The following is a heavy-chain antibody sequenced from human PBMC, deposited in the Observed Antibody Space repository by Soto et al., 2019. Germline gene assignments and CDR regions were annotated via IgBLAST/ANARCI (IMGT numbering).Heavy chain of an antibody. CDR1: GGSISSSNDY. V-gene: IGHV4-39*07. D-gene: IGHD5-18*01. CDR2: MFHSGRT. J-gene: IGHJ4*02. Sequence: SETLSLTCSVSGGSISSSNDYWGWIRQPPGKGLEWLGSMFHSGRTYHNPSLKSRVTISVDTSKNQFSLKLSSVTAADTAVYYCARGYGRNFDYWGQGTLVTVSS. CDR3: ARGYGRNFDY.